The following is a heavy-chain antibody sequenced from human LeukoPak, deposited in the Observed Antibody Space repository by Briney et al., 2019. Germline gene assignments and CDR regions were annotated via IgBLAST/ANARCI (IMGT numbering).Heavy chain of an antibody. V-gene: IGHV4-38-2*01. Sequence: SETLSLTCAVSGYSISSGYYWGWIRQPPGKGLEWIGSIYHSGSTYYSPSLKSRVTITVDTSNNQFSLKLSSVTAADTAVYYCARLHQGEPGFDYWGQGTLVTVSS. D-gene: IGHD3-16*01. CDR3: ARLHQGEPGFDY. CDR2: IYHSGST. J-gene: IGHJ4*02. CDR1: GYSISSGYY.